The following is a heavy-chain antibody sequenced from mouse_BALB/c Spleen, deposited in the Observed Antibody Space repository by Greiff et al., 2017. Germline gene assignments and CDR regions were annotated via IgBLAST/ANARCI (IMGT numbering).Heavy chain of an antibody. CDR3: ARFGDAMDY. J-gene: IGHJ4*01. D-gene: IGHD3-1*01. Sequence: VQLQQSGPGLVKPSQSLSLTCTVTGYSITSDYAWNWIRQFPGNKLEWMGYISYSGSTSYNPSLKSRISITRDTSKNQFFLQLNSVTTEDTATYYCARFGDAMDYWGQGTSVTVSS. V-gene: IGHV3-2*02. CDR1: GYSITSDYA. CDR2: ISYSGST.